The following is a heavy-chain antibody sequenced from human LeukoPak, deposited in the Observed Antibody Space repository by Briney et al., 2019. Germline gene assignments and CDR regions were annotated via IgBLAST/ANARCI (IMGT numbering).Heavy chain of an antibody. D-gene: IGHD6-13*01. J-gene: IGHJ4*02. V-gene: IGHV3-30*18. CDR2: ISYDGSNK. CDR3: AKEGLGSSWNPNYFDY. Sequence: GRSLRLSCAASGFTFSSYGMHWVRQAPGKGLEWVAVISYDGSNKYYADFVKGRFTISRDSSKNTLYLQVNSLRAEDTAVYYCAKEGLGSSWNPNYFDYWGQGTLVTVSS. CDR1: GFTFSSYG.